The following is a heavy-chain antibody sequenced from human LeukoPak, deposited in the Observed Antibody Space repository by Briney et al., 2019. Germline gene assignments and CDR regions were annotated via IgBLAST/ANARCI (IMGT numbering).Heavy chain of an antibody. Sequence: PGGSLRLSCTASGFTFINYAMTWVRQAPGKGLEWVSAISGSDGNTFYADSVKGRFTISRDNSKNALYLQMNSLRAEDTAIYYCARDDNSQGATTLFDSWGQGTLVTVSS. CDR3: ARDDNSQGATTLFDS. J-gene: IGHJ4*02. D-gene: IGHD1-26*01. CDR2: ISGSDGNT. CDR1: GFTFINYA. V-gene: IGHV3-23*01.